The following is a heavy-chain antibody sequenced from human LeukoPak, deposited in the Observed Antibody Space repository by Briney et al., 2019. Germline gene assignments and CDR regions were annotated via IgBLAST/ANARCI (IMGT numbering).Heavy chain of an antibody. CDR2: IKQDGSEK. D-gene: IGHD6-13*01. J-gene: IGHJ6*02. CDR1: GFTFSSYW. V-gene: IGHV3-7*01. CDR3: ARGPYSSSWYGYYYYYGMDV. Sequence: PGGSLRLSCAASGFTFSSYWMSWVRQAPGKGLEWVANIKQDGSEKYYVDSVKGRFTISRDNAKTSLYLQMNSLRAEDTAVYYCARGPYSSSWYGYYYYYGMDVWGQGTTVTVSS.